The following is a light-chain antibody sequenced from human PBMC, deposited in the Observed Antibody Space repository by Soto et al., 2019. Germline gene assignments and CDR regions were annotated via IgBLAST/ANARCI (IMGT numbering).Light chain of an antibody. J-gene: IGKJ4*01. CDR2: DAS. Sequence: EIVLTQSPATLSLSPGERVTLSCRASQSIGTYLAWYQQKFGQAPRLLISDASNRATGIPARFFGSGSGTDFTLSISSLEPEDFAVYYCQQRFNWPITFGGGTKVEIK. CDR1: QSIGTY. CDR3: QQRFNWPIT. V-gene: IGKV3-11*01.